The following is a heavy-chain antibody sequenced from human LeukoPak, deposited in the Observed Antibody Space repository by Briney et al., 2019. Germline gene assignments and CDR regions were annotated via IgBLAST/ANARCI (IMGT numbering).Heavy chain of an antibody. Sequence: SETLSLTCTVSGGSISSSSYYWGWIRQPPGKGLEWIGSIYYSGSTYYNPSLKSRVTISVDTSKNQFSLKLSSVTAADTAVYYCARVPGGYYDSSGYYYAIDYWGQGTLVTVSS. CDR1: GGSISSSSYY. V-gene: IGHV4-39*07. CDR2: IYYSGST. D-gene: IGHD3-22*01. J-gene: IGHJ4*02. CDR3: ARVPGGYYDSSGYYYAIDY.